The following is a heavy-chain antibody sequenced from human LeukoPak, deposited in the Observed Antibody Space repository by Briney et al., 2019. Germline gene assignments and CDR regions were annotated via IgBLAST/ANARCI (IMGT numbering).Heavy chain of an antibody. CDR1: GFTFSSYA. D-gene: IGHD4-17*01. CDR3: AVGDGDYYFDY. Sequence: GGSLRLSCAASGFTFSSYAMSWVRQAPXXXLEWVSAISGSGGSTYYADSVKGRFTISRDNSKNTLYLQMNSLRAEDTAVYYCAVGDGDYYFDYWGQGTLVTVSS. CDR2: ISGSGGST. J-gene: IGHJ4*02. V-gene: IGHV3-23*01.